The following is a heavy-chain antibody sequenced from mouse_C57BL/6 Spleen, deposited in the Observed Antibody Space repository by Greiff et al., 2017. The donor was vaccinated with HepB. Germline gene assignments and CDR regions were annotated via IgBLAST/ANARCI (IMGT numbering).Heavy chain of an antibody. CDR2: ISNLAYSI. CDR1: GFTFSDYG. CDR3: ARRGINWYLDD. Sequence: EVKLVASGGGLVQPGGSLKLSCAASGFTFSDYGMAWVRQDPRKGPEWVAFISNLAYSIYYADTVTGRFTISRENAKNTLYLEMSSLRSEETAMYYCARRGINWYLDDWGTGTTVTVAS. D-gene: IGHD2-4*01. V-gene: IGHV5-15*01. J-gene: IGHJ1*03.